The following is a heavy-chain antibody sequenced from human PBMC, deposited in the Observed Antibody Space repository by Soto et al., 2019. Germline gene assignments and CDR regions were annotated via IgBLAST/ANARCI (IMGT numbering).Heavy chain of an antibody. D-gene: IGHD6-13*01. Sequence: GGSLRLSCAASGFTFSNYGMHWVRQAPGKGLEWVAVIWYDGSNKYYADSVKGRFTISRDNSKNALYLQMNSLRAEDTAVYYCAREEQQLVDAFDIWGQGTMVTVSS. CDR1: GFTFSNYG. CDR3: AREEQQLVDAFDI. CDR2: IWYDGSNK. V-gene: IGHV3-33*01. J-gene: IGHJ3*02.